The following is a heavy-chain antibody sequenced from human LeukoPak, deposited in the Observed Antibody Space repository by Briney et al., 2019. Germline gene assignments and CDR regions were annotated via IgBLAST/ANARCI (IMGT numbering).Heavy chain of an antibody. CDR2: ISAYNGNT. J-gene: IGHJ4*02. CDR3: ARVEHYYDLTALGGDY. V-gene: IGHV1-18*01. D-gene: IGHD3-22*01. Sequence: GSSVKVSCKASGGTFSSYAISWVRQAPGQGLEWMGWISAYNGNTNYAQKLQGRVTMTTDTSTSTAYMELRSLRSDDTAVYYCARVEHYYDLTALGGDYWGQGTLVTVSS. CDR1: GGTFSSYA.